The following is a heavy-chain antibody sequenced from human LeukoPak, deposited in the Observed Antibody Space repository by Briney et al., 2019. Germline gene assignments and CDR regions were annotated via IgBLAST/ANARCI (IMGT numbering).Heavy chain of an antibody. Sequence: GESLRLSCAASGFTFDDYTMHWVRQAPGKGLEWVSLISWDGGSTYYADSVKGRFTISRDNSKKSLYLQMNSLRTEDTALYYCAKDSGSYYFDYWGQGTLVTVSS. J-gene: IGHJ4*02. V-gene: IGHV3-43*01. CDR3: AKDSGSYYFDY. D-gene: IGHD3-10*01. CDR2: ISWDGGST. CDR1: GFTFDDYT.